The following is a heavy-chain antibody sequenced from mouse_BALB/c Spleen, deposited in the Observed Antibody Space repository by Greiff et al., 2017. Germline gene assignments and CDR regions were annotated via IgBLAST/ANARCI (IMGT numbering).Heavy chain of an antibody. Sequence: VQLQQPGAELVRPGASVKLSCKASGFNFTDYYMHWVKQRPEQGLEWIGWIDPENGNTKYDPKFKGKASITADTSSNTAYLQLSSLTSEDTAVYYCARGGLRRGDAYWGQGTLVTVSA. CDR1: GFNFTDYY. V-gene: IGHV14-1*02. CDR2: IDPENGNT. J-gene: IGHJ3*01. D-gene: IGHD2-4*01. CDR3: ARGGLRRGDAY.